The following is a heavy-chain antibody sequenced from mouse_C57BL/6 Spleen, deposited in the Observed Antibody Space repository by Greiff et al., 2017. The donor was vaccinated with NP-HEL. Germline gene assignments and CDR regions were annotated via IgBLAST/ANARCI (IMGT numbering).Heavy chain of an antibody. CDR2: IDPNSGGT. D-gene: IGHD3-1*01. V-gene: IGHV1-72*01. Sequence: VQLQQSGAELVKPGASVKLSCKASGYTFTSYWMHWVKQRPGRGLEWIGRIDPNSGGTKYNEKFKSKATLTVDKPSSTAYMQLSSLTSEDSAVYYCARVGAGGSPYYYAMDYWGQGTSVTVSS. CDR3: ARVGAGGSPYYYAMDY. J-gene: IGHJ4*01. CDR1: GYTFTSYW.